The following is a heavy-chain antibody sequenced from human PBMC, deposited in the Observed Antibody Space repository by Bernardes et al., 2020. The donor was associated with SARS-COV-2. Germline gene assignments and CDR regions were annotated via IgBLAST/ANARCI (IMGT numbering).Heavy chain of an antibody. CDR1: GFSFSSYA. Sequence: VGSLILSCAASGFSFSSYAMNWVRQAPGKGLEWVSYISGTDSTTYYADSVKGRFTISRDNGKNSLFLQMNSLRDEDTAVYFCARAEWQLSYYFYYGMDVWGQGTTVTVSS. D-gene: IGHD1-26*01. V-gene: IGHV3-48*02. CDR3: ARAEWQLSYYFYYGMDV. J-gene: IGHJ6*02. CDR2: ISGTDSTT.